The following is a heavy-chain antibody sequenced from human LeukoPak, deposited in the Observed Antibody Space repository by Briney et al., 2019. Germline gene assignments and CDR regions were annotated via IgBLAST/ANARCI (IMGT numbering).Heavy chain of an antibody. V-gene: IGHV3-21*01. D-gene: IGHD4/OR15-4a*01. CDR2: ISSSSSYI. CDR3: ARDGARGGYFDY. J-gene: IGHJ4*02. Sequence: GGSLRLSCAASGFTFSSYSMNWVRQAPGKGLEWVSSISSSSSYIYYADSVKGRFTISRDNAKNSLYLQMNSLRAEDTAVYYCARDGARGGYFDYRGQGTLVTVSS. CDR1: GFTFSSYS.